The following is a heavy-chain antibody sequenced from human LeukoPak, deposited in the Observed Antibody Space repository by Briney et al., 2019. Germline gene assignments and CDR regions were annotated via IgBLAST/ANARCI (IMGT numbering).Heavy chain of an antibody. CDR3: ARVYCSSTSCPVSWFDP. D-gene: IGHD2-2*01. V-gene: IGHV4-34*01. CDR2: INHSGST. Sequence: PSETLSLTCAVCGGSFSGYYWSWIRQPPGKGLEWIGEINHSGSTNYNPSLKSRVTISVDTSKNQFSLKLSSVTAADTAVYYCARVYCSSTSCPVSWFDPWGQGTLVTVSS. CDR1: GGSFSGYY. J-gene: IGHJ5*02.